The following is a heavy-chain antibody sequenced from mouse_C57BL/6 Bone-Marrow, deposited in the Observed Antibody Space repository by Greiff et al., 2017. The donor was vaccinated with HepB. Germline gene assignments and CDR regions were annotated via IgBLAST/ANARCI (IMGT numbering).Heavy chain of an antibody. CDR1: GFSLTSYG. CDR2: IWSGGST. D-gene: IGHD1-1*01. CDR3: ARGWVTTGVAGFDY. Sequence: VQLQESGPGLVQPSQSLSITCTVSGFSLTSYGVHWVRQSPGKGLEWLGVIWSGGSTDYNAAFISRLSISKDNSKSQVFFKMNSLQADDTAIYYCARGWVTTGVAGFDYWGQGTTLTVSS. J-gene: IGHJ2*01. V-gene: IGHV2-2*01.